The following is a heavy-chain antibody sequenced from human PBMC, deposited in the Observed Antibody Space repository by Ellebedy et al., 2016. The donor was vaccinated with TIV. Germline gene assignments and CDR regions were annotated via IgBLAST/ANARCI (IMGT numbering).Heavy chain of an antibody. V-gene: IGHV3-48*02. CDR1: EFTFSYYT. Sequence: GGSLRLSXAASEFTFSYYTMNWVRQAAGKGLEWISYIVCTGTTTYYADSVKGRFTISRDNSKNSLFLQMNSLRDDDTAVYYCAGRGNYLGDAFDIWGQGAMVIVSS. D-gene: IGHD1-26*01. CDR3: AGRGNYLGDAFDI. CDR2: IVCTGTTT. J-gene: IGHJ3*02.